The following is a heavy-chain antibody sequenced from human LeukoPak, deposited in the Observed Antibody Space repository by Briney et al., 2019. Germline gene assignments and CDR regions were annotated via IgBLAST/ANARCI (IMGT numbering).Heavy chain of an antibody. CDR1: GYTFTSYY. V-gene: IGHV1-46*01. CDR2: INPSEGST. Sequence: AVHVSCLASGYTFTSYYMHELRQPPAQEREWVGRINPSEGSTSYEQMLHGRVTMTRDPSTSPVYQELTSLEPGDTAGYYCARGILSGPPRLFVYWGQGTLVTVSS. J-gene: IGHJ4*02. CDR3: ARGILSGPPRLFVY. D-gene: IGHD2-15*01.